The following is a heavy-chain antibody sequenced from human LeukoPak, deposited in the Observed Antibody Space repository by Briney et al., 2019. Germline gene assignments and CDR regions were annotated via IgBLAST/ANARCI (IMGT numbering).Heavy chain of an antibody. D-gene: IGHD5-18*01. CDR1: GYTFTSYG. Sequence: ASVKVSCKASGYTFTSYGISWVRQAPGQGLEWMGWISAYNGNTNYAQKLQGRVTMTTDTSTSTAYMELRSLRSDDTAVYYCATRAPYSYGTPGYYYYYYGMDVWGQGTTVTVSS. V-gene: IGHV1-18*01. CDR3: ATRAPYSYGTPGYYYYYYGMDV. CDR2: ISAYNGNT. J-gene: IGHJ6*02.